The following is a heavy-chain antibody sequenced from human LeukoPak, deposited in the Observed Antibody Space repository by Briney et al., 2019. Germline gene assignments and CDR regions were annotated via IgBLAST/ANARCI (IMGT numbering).Heavy chain of an antibody. CDR3: AKNARMAAGGLQVFDY. CDR1: GSTFTIYY. V-gene: IGHV3-30*18. D-gene: IGHD3-16*01. Sequence: LCCTASGSTFTIYYMHWVRHRQAPGKGLEWVAVISYDGSNKYYADSGKGRFTSSRDNSKNTLYLKRNSLRAEDTRVYYCAKNARMAAGGLQVFDYWGQGTLVTVSS. CDR2: ISYDGSNK. J-gene: IGHJ4*02.